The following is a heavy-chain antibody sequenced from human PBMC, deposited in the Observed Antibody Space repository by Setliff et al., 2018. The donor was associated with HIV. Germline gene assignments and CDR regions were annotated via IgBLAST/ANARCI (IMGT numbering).Heavy chain of an antibody. CDR1: GGSFSGYY. J-gene: IGHJ5*02. Sequence: KPSETLSLTCAVYGGSFSGYYWSWVRQPPGKGLEWIGEINHSGSTNSNPSLKSRVTISADTSKNQFSLKLTSVTAADTAVYYCARGRMGYYGSGSYLPWGQGMLVTVPQ. V-gene: IGHV4-34*01. CDR2: INHSGST. D-gene: IGHD3-10*01. CDR3: ARGRMGYYGSGSYLP.